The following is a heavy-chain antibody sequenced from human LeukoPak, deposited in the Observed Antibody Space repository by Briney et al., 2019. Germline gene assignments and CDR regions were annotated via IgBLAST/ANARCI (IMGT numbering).Heavy chain of an antibody. CDR2: ISYDGSNK. V-gene: IGHV3-30-3*02. CDR1: GFTFSSYA. J-gene: IGHJ4*02. CDR3: AKGDGSSWYVPFDY. D-gene: IGHD6-13*01. Sequence: GGSLRLSCAASGFTFSSYAMHWVRQAPGKGLEWVAVISYDGSNKYYADSVKGRFTISRDNSKNTLYLQMNSLRAEDTAVYYCAKGDGSSWYVPFDYWGQGTLVTVSS.